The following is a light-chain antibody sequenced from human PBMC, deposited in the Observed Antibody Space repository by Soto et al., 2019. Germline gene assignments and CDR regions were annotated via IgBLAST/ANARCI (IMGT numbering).Light chain of an antibody. J-gene: IGKJ3*01. CDR2: DAS. CDR1: QSISSW. V-gene: IGKV1-5*01. Sequence: DIQMTQSPSTLSASVGDRVTITCRASQSISSWLAWYQQKPGKAPKLLIYDASSLESGVPSRFSGSGSGTEFTLTISSLQPDDFATYSCPQYNSYSLFTFGPGTKVDIK. CDR3: PQYNSYSLFT.